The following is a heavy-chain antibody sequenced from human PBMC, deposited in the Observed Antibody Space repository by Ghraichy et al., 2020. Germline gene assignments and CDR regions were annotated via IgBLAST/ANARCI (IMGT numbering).Heavy chain of an antibody. CDR2: NSSSSRTI. J-gene: IGHJ5*02. CDR3: ARDEGLSPTFDP. D-gene: IGHD2/OR15-2a*01. CDR1: GFTFSSYS. V-gene: IGHV3-48*02. Sequence: GALRLSCAASGFTFSSYSMNWVRQAPRKGLEWVSYNSSSSRTIYYAASVKGRFTISRDNAKNSLYLQMNSLRDEDTAVYYCARDEGLSPTFDPWGQGTLVTVSS.